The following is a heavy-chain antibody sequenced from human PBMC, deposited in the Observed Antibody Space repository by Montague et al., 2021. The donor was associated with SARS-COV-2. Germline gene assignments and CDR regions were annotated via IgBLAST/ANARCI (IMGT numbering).Heavy chain of an antibody. V-gene: IGHV3-48*03. CDR3: ARDRDWDDWCGMDV. CDR2: ISSSGGGSTK. D-gene: IGHD2-21*01. CDR1: GFILSSYE. J-gene: IGHJ6*02. Sequence: SLRLSCAASGFILSSYEMNWVRQAPGKGLEWISYISSSGGGSTKHYTDSVKGRFTISRDNAKNSLYLQMNSLRVEGTAIYYCARDRDWDDWCGMDVWGQGTTVTVSS.